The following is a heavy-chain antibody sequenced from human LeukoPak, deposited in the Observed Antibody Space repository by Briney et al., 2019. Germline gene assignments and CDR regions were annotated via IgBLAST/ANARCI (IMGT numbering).Heavy chain of an antibody. CDR1: GFTFSSYA. J-gene: IGHJ4*02. V-gene: IGHV3-23*01. CDR2: ISGSGGST. D-gene: IGHD3-3*01. Sequence: GGSLRLSCAASGFTFSSYAMSWVRQAPGKGLEWVSAISGSGGSTYYADSVKGRFTISRDNSKNTLYLQMNSLRAEDTAVYYCAKVGLYDFWSGYFDTGKDYWGQGTLVTVSS. CDR3: AKVGLYDFWSGYFDTGKDY.